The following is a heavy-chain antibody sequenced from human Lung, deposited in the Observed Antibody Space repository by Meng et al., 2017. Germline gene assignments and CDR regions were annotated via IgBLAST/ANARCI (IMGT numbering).Heavy chain of an antibody. CDR1: GGSFSDYY. J-gene: IGHJ4*02. V-gene: IGHV4-34*01. D-gene: IGHD4-11*01. CDR2: INHSGST. Sequence: QVQLQQWGAGLLKPSETLALTRGVSGGSFSDYYWSWIRQPPGKGLEWIGEINHSGSTNYNPSLESRATISVDTSQNNLSLKLSSVTAADSAVYYCARGPTTMAHDFDYWGQGTLVTVSS. CDR3: ARGPTTMAHDFDY.